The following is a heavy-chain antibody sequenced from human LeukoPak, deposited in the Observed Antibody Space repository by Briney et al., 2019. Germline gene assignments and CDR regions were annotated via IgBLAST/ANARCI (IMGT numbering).Heavy chain of an antibody. CDR1: GFTFSSHG. CDR2: IWYDGTNK. V-gene: IGHV3-33*01. CDR3: ARDRQWMVFDY. J-gene: IGHJ4*02. D-gene: IGHD6-19*01. Sequence: ERSLRLSCAASGFTFSSHGMHWVRQAPGKGLEWVAVIWYDGTNKYYADSVKGRFTISRDNSKNTLHLQMNSLGAEDTAVYYCARDRQWMVFDYWGQGTLVTVSS.